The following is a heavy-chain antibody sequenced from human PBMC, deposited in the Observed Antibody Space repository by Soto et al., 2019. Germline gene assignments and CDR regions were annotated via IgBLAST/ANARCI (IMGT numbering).Heavy chain of an antibody. J-gene: IGHJ4*02. CDR3: GRVGRDSSAYHFDY. CDR2: IYYSGST. CDR1: GGSISSGGYY. V-gene: IGHV4-31*03. Sequence: SETLSLTCTVSGGSISSGGYYWSWIRQHPGKGLEWIGYIYYSGSTYYNPSLKSRVTISVDTSKNQFSLKLSSVTAADTAVYYCGRVGRDSSAYHFDYWGQGTLVTVS. D-gene: IGHD3-22*01.